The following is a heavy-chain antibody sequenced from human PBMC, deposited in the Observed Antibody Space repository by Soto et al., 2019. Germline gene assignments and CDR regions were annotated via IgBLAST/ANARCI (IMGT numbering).Heavy chain of an antibody. Sequence: SETLSLTCGVYGGSFRNYYWIWVRQPPGKGLEWIGEVNHSGEATYNPSLQSRITISLDTSNNQFSLKMTSVTAADTAMYFCTRAGRFPRSWFDPWGQGTQVTVSS. D-gene: IGHD3-10*01. CDR2: VNHSGEA. CDR3: TRAGRFPRSWFDP. CDR1: GGSFRNYY. J-gene: IGHJ5*02. V-gene: IGHV4-34*01.